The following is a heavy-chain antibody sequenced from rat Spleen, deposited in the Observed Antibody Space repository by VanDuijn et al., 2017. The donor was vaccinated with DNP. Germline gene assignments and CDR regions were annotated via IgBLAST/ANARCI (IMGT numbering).Heavy chain of an antibody. V-gene: IGHV2S12*01. CDR1: GSSLSNFG. CDR2: MSTAGNT. D-gene: IGHD1-3*01. J-gene: IGHJ4*01. Sequence: QVQLRESGPGLVQPSQILSLTCTVSGSSLSNFGINWVRQPPGKGLEWIAAMSTAGNTFYNSALKSRLSISRDTSKSQVFLKMNSVQTEDTAMYFCARSLATVAPTGAMDAWGQGTSVTVSS. CDR3: ARSLATVAPTGAMDA.